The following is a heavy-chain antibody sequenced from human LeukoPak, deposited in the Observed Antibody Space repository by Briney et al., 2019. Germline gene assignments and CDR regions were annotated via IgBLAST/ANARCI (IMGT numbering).Heavy chain of an antibody. V-gene: IGHV4-39*07. J-gene: IGHJ4*02. CDR3: ARAGANGIEAAGSLRY. Sequence: SETLSLTCTVSGGSISSSPYYWVWIRQPPGKGLEWIGSIYDSGSTSYNPSLKTRVSISVDTSKNQFSLKLSSVTAADTAVYYCARAGANGIEAAGSLRYWGQGTLVTVSS. D-gene: IGHD6-13*01. CDR1: GGSISSSPYY. CDR2: IYDSGST.